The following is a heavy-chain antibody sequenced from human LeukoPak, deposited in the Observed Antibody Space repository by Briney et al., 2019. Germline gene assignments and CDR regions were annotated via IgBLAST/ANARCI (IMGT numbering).Heavy chain of an antibody. D-gene: IGHD2-21*02. V-gene: IGHV1-2*02. CDR2: INPNSGGT. J-gene: IGHJ3*02. CDR1: GYTFTGYY. CDR3: AAPIAYCGGDCYSGAFDI. Sequence: ASVKVSCKASGYTFTGYYMHWVRQAPGQGLEWIGWINPNSGGTNYAQKFQGRVTMTRDTSISTAYMELSRLRSDDTAVYYCAAPIAYCGGDCYSGAFDIWGQGTMVTVSS.